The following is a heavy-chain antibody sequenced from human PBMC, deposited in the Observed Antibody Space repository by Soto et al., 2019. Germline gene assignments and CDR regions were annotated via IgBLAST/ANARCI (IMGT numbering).Heavy chain of an antibody. CDR2: IYYSGST. V-gene: IGHV4-30-4*01. J-gene: IGHJ4*02. Sequence: QVQLQESGPGLVKPSQTLSLTCTVSGGSISSGDYYWSWIRQPPGKVLEWIGYIYYSGSTYYNPSLKSRVNISVDTPKNQFSLKLSSETAADTAVYYCARANYDSSDLGLYYFDYWGQGTLVTVSS. D-gene: IGHD3-22*01. CDR3: ARANYDSSDLGLYYFDY. CDR1: GGSISSGDYY.